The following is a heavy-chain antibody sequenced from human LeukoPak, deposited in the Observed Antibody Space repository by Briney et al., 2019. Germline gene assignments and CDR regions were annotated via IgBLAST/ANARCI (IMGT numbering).Heavy chain of an antibody. CDR1: GGSISSSRYY. CDR3: VRTRLSDHIVPAAERADDACDM. Sequence: SETLSLTCTVSGGSISSSRYYWGWIRQPPGKGLEWFGSIRYSGSTYYNPSLKSRVTVSVDTSENQFSLKLSSVAAADTAVYFCVRTRLSDHIVPAAERADDACDMWGQGTMVTVSS. D-gene: IGHD2-2*01. V-gene: IGHV4-39*07. CDR2: IRYSGST. J-gene: IGHJ3*02.